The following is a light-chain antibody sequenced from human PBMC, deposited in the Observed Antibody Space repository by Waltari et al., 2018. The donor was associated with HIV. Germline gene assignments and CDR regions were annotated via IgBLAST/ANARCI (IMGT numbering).Light chain of an antibody. CDR2: DNT. Sequence: QSVLTPPPSVSAAPGQKVTISCSGSSPNIGSNRVFWYQQLPGTAPKLLIYDNTKRPSGIPDRFSGSKSGTLATLGITGLQTGDEADYYCGTWDSSLSAVLFGGGTKLTVL. J-gene: IGLJ2*01. V-gene: IGLV1-51*01. CDR3: GTWDSSLSAVL. CDR1: SPNIGSNR.